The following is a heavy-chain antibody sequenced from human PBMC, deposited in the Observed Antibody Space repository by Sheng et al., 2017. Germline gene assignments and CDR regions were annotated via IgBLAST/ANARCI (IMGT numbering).Heavy chain of an antibody. CDR1: GFTFNNYG. J-gene: IGHJ4*02. CDR2: ISGSADDT. V-gene: IGHV3-23*01. CDR3: AKYRGPMAVVTPEGFDY. D-gene: IGHD2-21*02. Sequence: EVQLLESGGGLVQPGGSLRLSCAASGFTFNNYGMTWVRQAPGKGLEWVSVISGSADDTYYVDSVKGRFTISRDNSKNMLYLQLSGLRADDTAVYYCAKYRGPMAVVTPEGFDYWGQGTLIIVSS.